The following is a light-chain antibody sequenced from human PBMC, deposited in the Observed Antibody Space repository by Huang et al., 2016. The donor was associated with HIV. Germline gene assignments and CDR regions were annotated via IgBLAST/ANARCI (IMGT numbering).Light chain of an antibody. CDR3: QRYDIAPRA. CDR2: AAS. V-gene: IGKV1-27*01. Sequence: DIQMTQSPASLSASTGVRVTLTCRASQDIGNFVAWFQQKPGKVPRVLIYAASRLQSGVPSRFTGRGSGTDFTLTITNFQPEDIATYYCQRYDIAPRAFGQGTKVDLK. J-gene: IGKJ1*01. CDR1: QDIGNF.